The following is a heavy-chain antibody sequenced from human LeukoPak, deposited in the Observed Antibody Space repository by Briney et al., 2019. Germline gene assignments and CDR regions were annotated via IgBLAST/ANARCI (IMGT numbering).Heavy chain of an antibody. CDR1: GGSISSGSYY. J-gene: IGHJ2*01. D-gene: IGHD4-23*01. CDR3: ARAYYGGSIWYFDL. V-gene: IGHV4-61*02. Sequence: SQTLSLTCTVSGGSISSGSYYWSWIRQPAGKGLEWIGRIYTSGSTNYNPSLESRVTISVDTSKNQFSLKLSSVTAADTAVYYCARAYYGGSIWYFDLWGRGTLVTVSS. CDR2: IYTSGST.